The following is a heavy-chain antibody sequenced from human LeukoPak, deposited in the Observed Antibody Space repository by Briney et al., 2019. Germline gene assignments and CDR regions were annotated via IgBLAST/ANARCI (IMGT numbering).Heavy chain of an antibody. V-gene: IGHV1-2*02. Sequence: ASLKVSCKASGYTFTGYYIHWVRQAPGQGLEWMGWINSSRGGTNYAQKFQGRVTMTRDTSTTTAYMELNRLRSDDTAVYYCARVRRPEYSSSSYYYYMDVWGEGTTVTVSS. CDR3: ARVRRPEYSSSSYYYYMDV. J-gene: IGHJ6*03. CDR1: GYTFTGYY. D-gene: IGHD6-6*01. CDR2: INSSRGGT.